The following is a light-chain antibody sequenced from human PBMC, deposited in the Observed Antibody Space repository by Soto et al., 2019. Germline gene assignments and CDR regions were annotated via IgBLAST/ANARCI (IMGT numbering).Light chain of an antibody. CDR2: GAS. CDR1: QSVGSY. Sequence: EIVMTQSPATLSVSPGERASLSCRAGQSVGSYLAWSQQKPGQAPRLLIYGASTRSTGIPARFSGSGSGTEFTLTISSLQSEDFAVYYCQKYNNWPPWTFGQGTKVEIK. J-gene: IGKJ1*01. CDR3: QKYNNWPPWT. V-gene: IGKV3-15*01.